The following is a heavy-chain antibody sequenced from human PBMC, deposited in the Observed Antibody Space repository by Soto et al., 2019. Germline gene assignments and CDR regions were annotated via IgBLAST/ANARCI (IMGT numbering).Heavy chain of an antibody. D-gene: IGHD3-10*01. J-gene: IGHJ6*02. CDR3: AKGPHYYGSGSQYGMDV. CDR1: GFTFSSYA. V-gene: IGHV3-23*01. Sequence: PGGSLRLSCAASGFTFSSYAMSWVRQAPGKGQEKVSAISGSGGSTYYADSVKGRFTISRDNSKNTLYLQMNSLRAEDTVVYYCAKGPHYYGSGSQYGMDVWGQGTTVTVSS. CDR2: ISGSGGST.